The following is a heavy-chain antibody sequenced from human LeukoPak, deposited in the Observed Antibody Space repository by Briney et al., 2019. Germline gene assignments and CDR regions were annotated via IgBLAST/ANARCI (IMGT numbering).Heavy chain of an antibody. V-gene: IGHV3-48*01. J-gene: IGHJ5*02. CDR3: ARVRAGHLVVGWFDP. CDR2: ISSSSSTI. CDR1: GFTFSSYR. D-gene: IGHD6-13*01. Sequence: GGSLRLSCAASGFTFSSYRMNWVRQAPGKGLEWVSYISSSSSTIYYADSVKGRFTISRDNAKNSLYLQMNSLRAEDTAVYYCARVRAGHLVVGWFDPWGQGTLVTVSS.